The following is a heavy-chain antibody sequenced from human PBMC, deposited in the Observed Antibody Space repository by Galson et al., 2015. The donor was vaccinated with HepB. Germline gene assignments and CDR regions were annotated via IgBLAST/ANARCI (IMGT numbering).Heavy chain of an antibody. CDR1: GFTVSNNY. D-gene: IGHD6-13*01. J-gene: IGHJ2*01. CDR3: ARDGYSSSWYVRYFDL. V-gene: IGHV3-66*01. CDR2: IYSGGST. Sequence: SLRLSCAASGFTVSNNYMSWVRQAPGKGLEWVSVIYSGGSTYYADSVKGRFTISRDNSKNTLYLQMNSLRAEDTAVYYCARDGYSSSWYVRYFDLWSRGTLVTVSS.